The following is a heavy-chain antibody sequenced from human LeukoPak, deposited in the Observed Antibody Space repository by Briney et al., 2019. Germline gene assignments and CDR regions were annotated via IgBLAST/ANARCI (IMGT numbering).Heavy chain of an antibody. CDR3: ARVRAAAGWNWFDP. J-gene: IGHJ5*02. CDR2: INHSGST. Sequence: TSETLSLTCAVYGGSFSGYYWSWIRQPPGKGLEWIGEINHSGSTNYNPSLKSRVTISVDTSKNQFSLKLSSVTAADTAVYYCARVRAAAGWNWFDPWGQGTLVTVSS. D-gene: IGHD6-13*01. CDR1: GGSFSGYY. V-gene: IGHV4-34*01.